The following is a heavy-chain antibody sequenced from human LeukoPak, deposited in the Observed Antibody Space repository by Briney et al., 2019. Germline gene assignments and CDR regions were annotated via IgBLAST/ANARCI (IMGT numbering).Heavy chain of an antibody. J-gene: IGHJ5*02. V-gene: IGHV4-31*03. CDR1: GGSISSGGYY. Sequence: PSETLSLTCTVSGGSISSGGYYWSWIRQHPGKGLEWIGYIYYSGSTYYNPSLKSRVTISVDTSKSQFSLKLSSVTAADTAVYYCARDPYGDYSGWFDPWGQGTLATVSS. D-gene: IGHD4-17*01. CDR2: IYYSGST. CDR3: ARDPYGDYSGWFDP.